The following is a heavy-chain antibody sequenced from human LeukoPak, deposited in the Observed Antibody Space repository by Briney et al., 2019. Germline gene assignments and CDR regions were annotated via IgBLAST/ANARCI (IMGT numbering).Heavy chain of an antibody. D-gene: IGHD5/OR15-5a*01. CDR3: ARGLGIPGVYPDLRF. J-gene: IGHJ4*02. CDR2: MNPNSGNT. V-gene: IGHV1-8*01. CDR1: GYTFTSYD. Sequence: ASVKVSCKASGYTFTSYDINWVRQATGQGLEWMRWMNPNSGNTGYAQKFQGRVTMTRDTSISTAYMELSSLRSEDTAVYYCARGLGIPGVYPDLRFWGQGTLVTVSS.